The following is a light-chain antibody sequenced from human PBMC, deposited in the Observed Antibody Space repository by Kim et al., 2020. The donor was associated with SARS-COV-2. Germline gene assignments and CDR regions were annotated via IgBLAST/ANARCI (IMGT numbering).Light chain of an antibody. CDR3: QQYGVSIPLA. Sequence: EIVVTQSPGTLSLSPGERATLSCRASHSYVAWYQQKPGQARRLLIYGTSNRATGIPDRFSGSGSGTDFTLTIIRLEPEDFAVYYCQQYGVSIPLAFGGGTKVDIK. J-gene: IGKJ4*01. CDR1: HSY. V-gene: IGKV3-20*01. CDR2: GTS.